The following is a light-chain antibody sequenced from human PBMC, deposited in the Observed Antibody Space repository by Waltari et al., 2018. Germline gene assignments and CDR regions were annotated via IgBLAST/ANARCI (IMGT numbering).Light chain of an antibody. V-gene: IGLV2-14*03. CDR1: SRDVGTYNY. J-gene: IGLJ3*02. CDR2: DVS. CDR3: SSYITTNTLEL. Sequence: QSALTPPASVSGSPGQSITISFTGTSRDVGTYNYVSWYQQHPGKAPKLFIYDVSYRPSGVSYRFSGSKSGNTASLTISGLQAEHEADYYCSSYITTNTLELFGGGTSLTVL.